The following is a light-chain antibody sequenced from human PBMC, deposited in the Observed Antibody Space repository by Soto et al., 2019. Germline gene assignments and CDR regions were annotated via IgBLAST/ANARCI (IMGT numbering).Light chain of an antibody. CDR3: CSHAGGDTYV. CDR1: SGDVGTYDL. CDR2: EAF. V-gene: IGLV2-23*01. J-gene: IGLJ1*01. Sequence: QAVLTQPASVSGSPGQSITISCTGTSGDVGTYDLVSWYQHHPGAAPKLMIYEAFKRPSEVSSRFSGSKSGNTASLTISGLQAEDEADYYCCSHAGGDTYVFGTGTKLTVL.